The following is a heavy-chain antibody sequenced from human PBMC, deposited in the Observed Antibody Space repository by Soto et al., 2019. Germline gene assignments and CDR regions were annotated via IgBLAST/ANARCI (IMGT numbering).Heavy chain of an antibody. J-gene: IGHJ5*02. CDR3: ARGMVTFGGVVGNWFDP. CDR1: GGTFSSYA. D-gene: IGHD3-16*02. Sequence: SVKVSCKASGGTFSSYAISWVRQAPGQGLEWMGGIIPIFGTANYAQKFQGRVTITADESTSTAYMELSSLRSEDTAVYYCARGMVTFGGVVGNWFDPWGQGTLVTVSS. V-gene: IGHV1-69*13. CDR2: IIPIFGTA.